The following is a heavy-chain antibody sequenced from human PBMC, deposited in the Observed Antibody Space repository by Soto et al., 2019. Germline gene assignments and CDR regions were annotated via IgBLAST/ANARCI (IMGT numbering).Heavy chain of an antibody. CDR2: INHSGST. J-gene: IGHJ6*02. V-gene: IGHV4-34*01. CDR1: GGSFSGYY. Sequence: SETLSLTCAVYGGSFSGYYWSWIRQPPGKXLEWIGEINHSGSTNYNPSLKSRVTISVDTSKNQFSLKLSSVTAADTAVYYCARGVKPEGGYYGSSGYHQYYYYGMDVWGQGTTVTVSS. CDR3: ARGVKPEGGYYGSSGYHQYYYYGMDV. D-gene: IGHD3-22*01.